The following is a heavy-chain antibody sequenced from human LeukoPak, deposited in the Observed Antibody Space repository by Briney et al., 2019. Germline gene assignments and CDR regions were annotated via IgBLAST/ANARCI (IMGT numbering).Heavy chain of an antibody. CDR2: ISSSSSTI. CDR1: GFTFDDYS. Sequence: PGGSLRLSCAASGFTFDDYSMNWVRQAPGKGLEWVSYISSSSSTIYYADSVKGRFTISRDNAKNSLYLQMNSLRAEDTAVYYCAKDQGLWLFRFDYWGQGTLVTVSS. V-gene: IGHV3-48*01. D-gene: IGHD5-18*01. CDR3: AKDQGLWLFRFDY. J-gene: IGHJ4*02.